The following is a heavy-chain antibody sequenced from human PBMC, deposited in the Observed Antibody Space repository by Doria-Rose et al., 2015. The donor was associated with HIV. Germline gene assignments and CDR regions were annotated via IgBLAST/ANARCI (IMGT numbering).Heavy chain of an antibody. Sequence: QITLKESSPVLVKPTETLTLTCTVSGVSLSSPGMGVSWIRQPPGKALEWLANIFSDDERSYKASLKSRLTISRGTSKSQVFLTIPDMDPVDTATYYCARIKSSRWYHKYYFDFWGQGTLVIVSA. CDR3: ARIKSSRWYHKYYFDF. CDR2: IFSDDER. CDR1: GVSLSSPGMG. V-gene: IGHV2-26*01. J-gene: IGHJ4*02. D-gene: IGHD6-13*01.